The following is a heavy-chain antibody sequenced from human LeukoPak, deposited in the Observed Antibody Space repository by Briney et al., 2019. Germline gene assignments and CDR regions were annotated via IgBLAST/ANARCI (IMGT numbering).Heavy chain of an antibody. D-gene: IGHD3-16*02. Sequence: ASVKVSCKASGYTFTSYGISWVRQAPGQGLEWMGWISAYNGNTNYAQKLQGRVTMTTDTSTSTAYMELRSLRSDDTAVYYCARDRGGYDYVWGSYRRDAFDIWGQGTMVTVSS. CDR3: ARDRGGYDYVWGSYRRDAFDI. CDR1: GYTFTSYG. J-gene: IGHJ3*02. V-gene: IGHV1-18*01. CDR2: ISAYNGNT.